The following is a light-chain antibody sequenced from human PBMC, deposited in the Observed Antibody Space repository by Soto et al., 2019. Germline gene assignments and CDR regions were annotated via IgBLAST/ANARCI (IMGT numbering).Light chain of an antibody. CDR1: SSDVGSYNY. CDR3: SSYKSSSTL. Sequence: SALTQPASVSGSPGQSITISCTGTSSDVGSYNYVSWYQQHPGKAPKLMIYEVSDRPSGISSRFSGSKSGNTASLTISGLQTEEEADYYCSSYKSSSTLFGNGTKVTV. CDR2: EVS. V-gene: IGLV2-14*01. J-gene: IGLJ1*01.